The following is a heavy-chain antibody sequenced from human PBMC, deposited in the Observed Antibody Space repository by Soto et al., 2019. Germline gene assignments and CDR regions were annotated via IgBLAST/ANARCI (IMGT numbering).Heavy chain of an antibody. CDR1: RGSMFSADYF. V-gene: IGHV4-31*03. J-gene: IGHJ5*01. D-gene: IGHD2-15*01. CDR2: IHYRGST. CDR3: ARVTRVYATPSSFDS. Sequence: QVQLQESGPGLVKPSQTLSLTCSVSRGSMFSADYFWCWIRQHPGKGLGWIGYIHYRGSTYYNPSLKSRVTISLDTPKNQFSLNLSPVTAADTAGYYCARVTRVYATPSSFDSWGPGTLVTVSS.